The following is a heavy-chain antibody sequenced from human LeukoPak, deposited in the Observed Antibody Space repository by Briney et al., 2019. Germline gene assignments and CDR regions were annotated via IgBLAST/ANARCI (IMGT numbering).Heavy chain of an antibody. D-gene: IGHD2-21*01. CDR3: ARDQNSVFAISDHYYYMDV. J-gene: IGHJ6*03. CDR1: GFTVSSNY. V-gene: IGHV3-53*01. CDR2: ISGSGGST. Sequence: GGSLRLSCAASGFTVSSNYMSWVRQAPGKGLEWVSVISGSGGSTYYADSVKGRFTISRDNAKNSLYLQMNSLRAEDTAVYYCARDQNSVFAISDHYYYMDVWGKGTTVTVSS.